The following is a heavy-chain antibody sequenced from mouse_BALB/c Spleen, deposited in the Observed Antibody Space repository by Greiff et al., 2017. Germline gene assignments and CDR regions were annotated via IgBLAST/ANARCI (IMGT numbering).Heavy chain of an antibody. J-gene: IGHJ1*01. CDR2: ISSGGSYT. CDR3: ARVDPHFDV. Sequence: EVKLMESGGGLVKPGGSLKLSCAASGFTFSSYAMSWVRQSPEKRLEWVAEISSGGSYTYYPDTVTGRFTISRDNAKNTLYLEMSSLRSEDTAMYYCARVDPHFDVWGAGTTVTVSS. V-gene: IGHV5-9-4*01. CDR1: GFTFSSYA.